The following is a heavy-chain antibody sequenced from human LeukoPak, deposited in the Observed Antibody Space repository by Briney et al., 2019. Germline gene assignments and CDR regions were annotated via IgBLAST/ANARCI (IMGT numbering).Heavy chain of an antibody. D-gene: IGHD2-2*02. CDR3: AGQNIPTPHDY. CDR1: GGSISSGGYY. J-gene: IGHJ4*02. CDR2: FSHSGST. Sequence: SETLSLTCTVSGGSISSGGYYWSWIRQPPGEGLEWIAYFSHSGSTFYNPSLKSRVTISLDTSKNQFSLNLRSVTAADTAVYYCAGQNIPTPHDYWGQGTQVTVSS. V-gene: IGHV4-30-2*01.